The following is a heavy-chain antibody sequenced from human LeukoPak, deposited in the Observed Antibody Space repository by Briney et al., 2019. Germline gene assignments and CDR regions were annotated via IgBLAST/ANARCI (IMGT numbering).Heavy chain of an antibody. D-gene: IGHD1-26*01. Sequence: GGSLRLSCAASGFTVSRSDMSWVRQAPGKGLVWVSRINSDGNSTTYADSVKGRFTISRDNAKNSLYLQMNSLRVEDTAVYYCAREVVGPRPFDYWGQGTLVTVSS. J-gene: IGHJ4*02. V-gene: IGHV3-74*01. CDR1: GFTVSRSD. CDR3: AREVVGPRPFDY. CDR2: INSDGNST.